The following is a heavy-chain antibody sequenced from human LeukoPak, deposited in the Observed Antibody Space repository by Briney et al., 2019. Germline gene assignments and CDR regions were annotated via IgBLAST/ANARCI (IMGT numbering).Heavy chain of an antibody. V-gene: IGHV4-4*02. J-gene: IGHJ4*02. CDR3: ARRRGGSSWYYDY. CDR2: IYHSGST. D-gene: IGHD6-13*01. CDR1: GFTFNSYGM. Sequence: GSLRLSCAASGFTFNSYGMSWVRQPPGKGLEWIGEIYHSGSTNYNPSLKSRVTISVDKSKNQFSLKLSSVTAADTAVYYCARRRGGSSWYYDYWGQGTLVTVSS.